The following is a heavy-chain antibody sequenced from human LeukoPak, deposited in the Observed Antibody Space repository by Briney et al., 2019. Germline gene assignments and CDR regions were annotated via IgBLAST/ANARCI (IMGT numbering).Heavy chain of an antibody. V-gene: IGHV3-66*01. J-gene: IGHJ4*02. CDR1: GFTVSSNY. CDR2: IYSGGST. CDR3: ARSLGGVTLH. Sequence: GGSLRLSCAASGFTVSSNYMNWVRQAPGKGLEWVSVIYSGGSTYYADSVKGRFTISRDNSKSTLYLQMNSLRAEDTAVYYCARSLGGVTLHWGQGTLVTVSS. D-gene: IGHD3-16*01.